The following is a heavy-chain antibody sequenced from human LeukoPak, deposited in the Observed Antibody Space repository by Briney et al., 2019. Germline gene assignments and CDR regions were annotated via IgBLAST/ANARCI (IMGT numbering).Heavy chain of an antibody. CDR3: ARAPVTSCRGAFCYPFDI. D-gene: IGHD2-15*01. Sequence: GGSLRLSCAASGFALSSYALSWVRQAPGKGLEWVSATSSSDAGTYHAESVRGRFTISRDNSKNTLYLQMNSLRADDAAVYYCARAPVTSCRGAFCYPFDIWGQGTLVTVSS. CDR1: GFALSSYA. V-gene: IGHV3-23*01. J-gene: IGHJ4*02. CDR2: TSSSDAGT.